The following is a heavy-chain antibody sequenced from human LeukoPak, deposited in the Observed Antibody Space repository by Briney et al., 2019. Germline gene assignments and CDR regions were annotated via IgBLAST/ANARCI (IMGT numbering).Heavy chain of an antibody. J-gene: IGHJ4*02. V-gene: IGHV6-1*01. CDR2: TYYRSQWYN. CDR1: GDSVPSNSAA. D-gene: IGHD2-2*01. CDR3: ARGGRYCSSTSCYGGYFDY. Sequence: SQTLPLTCAISGDSVPSNSAAWNWITQSPSRRLEWLGRTYYRSQWYNVYAVSVKSRITINPDTSKNQFSLQLNSVAPDDTAAYYCARGGRYCSSTSCYGGYFDYWGQGTLVTVPS.